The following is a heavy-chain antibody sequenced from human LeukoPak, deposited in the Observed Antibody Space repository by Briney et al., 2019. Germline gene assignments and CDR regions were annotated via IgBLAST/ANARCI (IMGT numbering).Heavy chain of an antibody. D-gene: IGHD3-22*01. CDR2: IRYDGSNK. Sequence: GGSLRLSCAAPGFTFSSYGMHWVRQAPGKGLEWVAFIRYDGSNKYYADSVKGRFTISRDNSKNTLYLQMNSLRAEDTAVYYCARVYYYDSSGYLNPFDYWGQGTLVTVSS. CDR3: ARVYYYDSSGYLNPFDY. J-gene: IGHJ4*02. CDR1: GFTFSSYG. V-gene: IGHV3-30*02.